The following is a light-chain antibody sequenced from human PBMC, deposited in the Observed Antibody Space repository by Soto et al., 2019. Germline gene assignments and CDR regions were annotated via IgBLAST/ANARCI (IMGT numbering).Light chain of an antibody. CDR2: KTS. CDR3: QHYNDYCWT. V-gene: IGKV1-5*03. Sequence: DIHMTQSPSTLSASVGDRVTITCRASQSISVWLAWYQQKPGKAPNLLIYKTSSLETGVPSRFSGSGSGTEFTLTISSLQPDDFATYYSQHYNDYCWTFGQGTKVEIK. CDR1: QSISVW. J-gene: IGKJ1*01.